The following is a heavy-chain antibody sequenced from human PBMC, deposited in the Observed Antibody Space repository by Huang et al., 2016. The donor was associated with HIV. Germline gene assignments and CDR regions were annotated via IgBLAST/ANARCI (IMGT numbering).Heavy chain of an antibody. CDR3: ARAKVSPDAFDI. V-gene: IGHV4-61*09. CDR2: MYTSGST. Sequence: QVQLQESGPGLVKPSQTLSLTCTVSGGSITSGSYYWSWIRQPAGKGLEWIGHMYTSGSTNFNPSLKSRVTILLDTSKNQFSLKLSSVTAADTAVYYCARAKVSPDAFDIWGQGTMVTVSS. J-gene: IGHJ3*02. CDR1: GGSITSGSYY.